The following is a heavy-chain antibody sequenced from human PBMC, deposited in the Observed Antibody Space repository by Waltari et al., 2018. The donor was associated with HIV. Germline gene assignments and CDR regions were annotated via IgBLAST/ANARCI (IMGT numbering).Heavy chain of an antibody. CDR1: GFPLRSYS. D-gene: IGHD4-17*01. J-gene: IGHJ4*02. V-gene: IGHV3-21*01. CDR2: ISSSSTFI. CDR3: ARDRQGTVTKDFDY. Sequence: VQLVESGGGRVKPGGPLRLPCAASGFPLRSYSMNWFRQVPGKGLEWVSAISSSSTFIYSADSVKGRFTISRDNAKNSLYLQMNSLRAEDTAVYYCARDRQGTVTKDFDYWGQGTLVTVSS.